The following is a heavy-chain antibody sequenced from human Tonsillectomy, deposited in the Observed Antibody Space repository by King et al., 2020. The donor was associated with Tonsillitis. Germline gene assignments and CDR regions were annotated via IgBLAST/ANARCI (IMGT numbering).Heavy chain of an antibody. CDR3: ARDQDTAMREVDAFDI. CDR2: IWYDGSNK. CDR1: GFTFSSYG. Sequence: VQLVESGGGVVQPGRSLRLSCAASGFTFSSYGMHWVRQAPGKGLEWVAVIWYDGSNKYYADSVKGRFTISRDNSKNTLYLQMNSLRAEDTAVYYCARDQDTAMREVDAFDIWGQGTMVTVSS. V-gene: IGHV3-33*01. J-gene: IGHJ3*02. D-gene: IGHD5-18*01.